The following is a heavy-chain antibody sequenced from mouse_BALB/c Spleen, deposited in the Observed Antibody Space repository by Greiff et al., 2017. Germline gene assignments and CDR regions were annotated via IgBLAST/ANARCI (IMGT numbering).Heavy chain of an antibody. Sequence: QVQLQQSGAELAKPGASVKMSFKASGYTFTSYWMHWVKQRPGQGLEWIGYINPSTGYTEYNQKFKDKATLTADKSSSTAYMQLSSLTSEDSAVYYCARSGRYDDGWFAYWGQGTLVTVSA. CDR2: INPSTGYT. J-gene: IGHJ3*01. D-gene: IGHD2-14*01. CDR3: ARSGRYDDGWFAY. CDR1: GYTFTSYW. V-gene: IGHV1-7*01.